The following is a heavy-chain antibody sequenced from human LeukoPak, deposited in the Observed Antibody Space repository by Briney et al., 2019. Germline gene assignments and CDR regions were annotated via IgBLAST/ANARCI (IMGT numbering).Heavy chain of an antibody. Sequence: GGSLRLSCTASGFTFGDYAMSWVRQAPGKGLEWVGFIRSKAYGGTTEYAASVKGRFTIARDDSKSIAYLQMNSLKTEDTAVYYCTRFVWGYCSGGSCYWFDPWGQGTLVTVSS. J-gene: IGHJ5*02. CDR3: TRFVWGYCSGGSCYWFDP. V-gene: IGHV3-49*04. CDR1: GFTFGDYA. D-gene: IGHD2-15*01. CDR2: IRSKAYGGTT.